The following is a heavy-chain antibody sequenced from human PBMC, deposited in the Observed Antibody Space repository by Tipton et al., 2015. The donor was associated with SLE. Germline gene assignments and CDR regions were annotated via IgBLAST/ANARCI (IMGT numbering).Heavy chain of an antibody. CDR3: AKHRGTSGWYGGFDY. V-gene: IGHV3-43D*04. D-gene: IGHD6-19*01. J-gene: IGHJ4*02. CDR1: GFTFDDYA. CDR2: ISWDGGST. Sequence: SLRLSCAASGFTFDDYAMHWVRQAPGKGLEWVSLISWDGGSTYYADSAKGRFTISRDNSKNSLYLQMNSLRAEDTALYYCAKHRGTSGWYGGFDYWGQGTLVPVSS.